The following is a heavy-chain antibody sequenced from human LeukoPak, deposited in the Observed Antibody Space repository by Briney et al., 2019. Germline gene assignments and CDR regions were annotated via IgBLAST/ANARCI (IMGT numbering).Heavy chain of an antibody. D-gene: IGHD3-22*01. V-gene: IGHV4-34*01. Sequence: SETLSLTCAVYGGSFSGYYWSWIRQPPGKGLEWIGEINHSGSTNYNPSLKSRVTRSVDTSKNQFSLKLSSVTAADTAVYYCARRDYDNAHFDYWGQGTLVTVSS. J-gene: IGHJ4*02. CDR2: INHSGST. CDR3: ARRDYDNAHFDY. CDR1: GGSFSGYY.